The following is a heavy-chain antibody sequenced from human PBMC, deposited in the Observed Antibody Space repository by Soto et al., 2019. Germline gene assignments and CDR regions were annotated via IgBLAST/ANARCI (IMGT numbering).Heavy chain of an antibody. D-gene: IGHD1-26*01. J-gene: IGHJ4*02. CDR3: ARDHTLVGAILGY. Sequence: GGSLRLSCAASGFTFSSYSMNWVRQAPGKGLEWVSSISSSSSYIYYADSVKGRFTISRDNAKNSLYLQMNSLRAEDTAVYYCARDHTLVGAILGYWGQGTLVTVS. V-gene: IGHV3-21*01. CDR2: ISSSSSYI. CDR1: GFTFSSYS.